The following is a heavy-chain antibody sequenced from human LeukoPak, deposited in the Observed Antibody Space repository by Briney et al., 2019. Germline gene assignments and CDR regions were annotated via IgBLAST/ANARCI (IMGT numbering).Heavy chain of an antibody. D-gene: IGHD5-12*01. CDR1: GGTFISYA. Sequence: ASVKVSCKASGGTFISYAISWVRQAPGQGLEWMGGIIPIFGTANYAQKFQGRVTITADESTSTAYMEQSSLRSEDTAVYYCALRGVDIVATKQFDYWGQGTLVTVSS. J-gene: IGHJ4*02. CDR2: IIPIFGTA. V-gene: IGHV1-69*13. CDR3: ALRGVDIVATKQFDY.